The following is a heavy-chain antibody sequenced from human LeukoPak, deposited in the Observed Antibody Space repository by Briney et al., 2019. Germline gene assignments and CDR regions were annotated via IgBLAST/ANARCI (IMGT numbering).Heavy chain of an antibody. J-gene: IGHJ6*03. CDR3: ARGGGSYYYYYMDV. CDR1: GDSISSYY. V-gene: IGHV4-59*01. D-gene: IGHD1-26*01. CDR2: NYYSGST. Sequence: PSETLSLTCTVSGDSISSYYWSWIRQPPGKGLEWIGYNYYSGSTNYNPSLRSRVTISVDTSKNQFSLKLSSVTAADTAVYYCARGGGSYYYYYMDVWGKGTTVTVSS.